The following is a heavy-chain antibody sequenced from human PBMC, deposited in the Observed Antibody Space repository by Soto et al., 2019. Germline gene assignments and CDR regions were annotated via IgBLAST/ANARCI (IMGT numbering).Heavy chain of an antibody. Sequence: RGSLRLSCAASGFTFSSYAMSWVRQAPGKGLEWVSAISGSGGSTYYADSVKGRFTISRDNSKNTLYLQMNSLRAEDTAVYYCAKGGYCSSTSCYLSWFDPWGQGTLVTVSS. V-gene: IGHV3-23*01. CDR3: AKGGYCSSTSCYLSWFDP. J-gene: IGHJ5*02. D-gene: IGHD2-2*03. CDR1: GFTFSSYA. CDR2: ISGSGGST.